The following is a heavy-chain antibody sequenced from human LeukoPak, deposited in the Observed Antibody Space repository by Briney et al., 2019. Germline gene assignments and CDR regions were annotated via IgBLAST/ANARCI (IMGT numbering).Heavy chain of an antibody. Sequence: SETLSLTCTVSGGSISSYYWSWIRQPPGKGLEWIGYIYYSGSTNYNPSLKSRVTISVDPSKNQFSLKLSSVTAADTAVYYCARVDSSGYYYEYFDYWGQGTLVTVSS. CDR3: ARVDSSGYYYEYFDY. CDR2: IYYSGST. D-gene: IGHD3-22*01. CDR1: GGSISSYY. V-gene: IGHV4-59*01. J-gene: IGHJ4*02.